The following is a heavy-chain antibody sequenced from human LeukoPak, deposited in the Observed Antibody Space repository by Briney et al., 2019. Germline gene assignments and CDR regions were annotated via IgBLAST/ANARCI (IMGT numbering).Heavy chain of an antibody. CDR2: ISYDGSNK. CDR3: ARDRQMVPYY. V-gene: IGHV3-30*04. Sequence: GRSPRLSCAASAFSISPYALHWVRRAPGKGLEWVAVISYDGSNKYYADSVKGRFTISRDNSKNTLYLQMNSLRAEDTALYYCARDRQMVPYYWGQGTLVTVSS. D-gene: IGHD6-13*01. CDR1: AFSISPYA. J-gene: IGHJ4*02.